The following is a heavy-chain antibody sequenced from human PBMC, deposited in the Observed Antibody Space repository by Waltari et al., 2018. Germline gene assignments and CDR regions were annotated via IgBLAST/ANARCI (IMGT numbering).Heavy chain of an antibody. CDR2: ISESGRLK. CDR3: ATPFYNWDDPLHS. J-gene: IGHJ4*02. Sequence: EVILVESGGSSVEVGGSLRLSCEASGFSLRDYGMSWVRQVPGKGLEWASWISESGRLKHYADSVKGRFIISRDTSKSTVYLQMNGLRAEDTAVYYCATPFYNWDDPLHSWGQGTLVTVSS. CDR1: GFSLRDYG. V-gene: IGHV3-23*04. D-gene: IGHD1-20*01.